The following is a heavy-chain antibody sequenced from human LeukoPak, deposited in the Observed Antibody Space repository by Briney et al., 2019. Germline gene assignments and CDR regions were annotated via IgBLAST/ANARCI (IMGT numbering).Heavy chain of an antibody. V-gene: IGHV1-69*04. CDR2: IIPSLGIA. D-gene: IGHD3-22*01. CDR3: ARGGVRDDFSGYYFDY. CDR1: GGTFSNYA. J-gene: IGHJ4*02. Sequence: ASVKVSCKASGGTFSNYAINWVRQATGQGLEWMGRIIPSLGIANYAQKFQDRVTIIADKSTSTAYMELSSLRSEDTATYYCARGGVRDDFSGYYFDYWGQGALVSVSS.